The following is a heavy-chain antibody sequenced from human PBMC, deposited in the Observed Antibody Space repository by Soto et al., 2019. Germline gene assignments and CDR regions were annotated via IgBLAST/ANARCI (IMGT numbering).Heavy chain of an antibody. V-gene: IGHV3-20*04. CDR3: ARDHRWGYEYGDYGDS. D-gene: IGHD4-17*01. CDR2: INRHGDST. Sequence: EVPLVESGGGVVRPGGSLRLSCAASGFGFDEYGMSWVRQGPGKGLEWVSGINRHGDSTGYADSVKGRVTISRDNAKNSLYLQMNSLKAEDTAVYYCARDHRWGYEYGDYGDSWGQGTLVTVSS. CDR1: GFGFDEYG. J-gene: IGHJ4*02.